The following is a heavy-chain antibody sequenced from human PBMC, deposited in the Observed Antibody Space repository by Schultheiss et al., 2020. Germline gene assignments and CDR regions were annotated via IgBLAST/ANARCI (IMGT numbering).Heavy chain of an antibody. CDR1: GFTFSSYW. V-gene: IGHV3-33*08. Sequence: GGSLRLSCAASGFTFSSYWMSWVRQAPGKGLEWVAVIWYDGSNKYYADSVKGRFSISRDNSKNTLYLQMNSLRAEDTAVYYCARAKYYYDSHFDYWGQGTLVTVSS. D-gene: IGHD3-22*01. CDR2: IWYDGSNK. J-gene: IGHJ4*02. CDR3: ARAKYYYDSHFDY.